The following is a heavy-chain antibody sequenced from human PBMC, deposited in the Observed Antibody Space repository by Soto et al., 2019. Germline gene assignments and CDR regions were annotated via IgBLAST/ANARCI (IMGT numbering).Heavy chain of an antibody. CDR1: GFTFSSYS. V-gene: IGHV3-21*01. J-gene: IGHJ4*02. CDR3: ARDEIAVVDY. Sequence: EVQLVESGGGLVKPGGSLRLSCAASGFTFSSYSMNWVRQAPGKGLEWVSSISSSSSYIYYADSVKGRFTISRDNAKISLYLQMNSLRAEDTAVYYCARDEIAVVDYWGQGTLVTVSS. CDR2: ISSSSSYI. D-gene: IGHD6-19*01.